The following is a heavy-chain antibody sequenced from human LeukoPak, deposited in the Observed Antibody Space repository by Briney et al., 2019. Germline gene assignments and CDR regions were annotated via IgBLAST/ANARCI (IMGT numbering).Heavy chain of an antibody. CDR1: GFTFSSYE. Sequence: PGGSLRLSCAASGFTFSSYEMNWVRQAPGKGLEWVSYISSSGTTIYYADSVKGRFAISRDNAKNSLYLQMNSLRAEDTAVYYCARDRSSNEYYFDYWGQGTLVTVSS. J-gene: IGHJ4*02. D-gene: IGHD2-2*01. CDR2: ISSSGTTI. CDR3: ARDRSSNEYYFDY. V-gene: IGHV3-48*03.